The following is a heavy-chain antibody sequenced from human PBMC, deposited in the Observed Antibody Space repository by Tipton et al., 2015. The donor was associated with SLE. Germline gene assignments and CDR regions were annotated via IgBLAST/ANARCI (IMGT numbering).Heavy chain of an antibody. CDR1: GGSISSYY. CDR3: ASLRGEQGSYYYYGMDV. V-gene: IGHV4-59*08. CDR2: IYYSGST. Sequence: TLSLTCTVSGGSISSYYWSWIPQPPGKGLEWIGYIYYSGSTNYNPSLKSRVTISVDTSKNQFSLKLSSVTAADTAVYYCASLRGEQGSYYYYGMDVWGQGTTVTVSS. D-gene: IGHD1/OR15-1a*01. J-gene: IGHJ6*02.